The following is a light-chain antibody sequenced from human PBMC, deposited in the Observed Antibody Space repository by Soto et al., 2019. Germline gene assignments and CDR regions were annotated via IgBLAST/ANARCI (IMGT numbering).Light chain of an antibody. CDR1: SSDVGGYNY. V-gene: IGLV2-11*01. CDR3: CSYAGSYTYV. Sequence: QSALAQPRSVFVSPGQSVTISCTGTSSDVGGYNYVSWYQQHPGKAPKLMIFDVSKRPSGVPDRFSGSKSANTASLTISGLQAEDEADYYCCSYAGSYTYVFGTGTKV. J-gene: IGLJ1*01. CDR2: DVS.